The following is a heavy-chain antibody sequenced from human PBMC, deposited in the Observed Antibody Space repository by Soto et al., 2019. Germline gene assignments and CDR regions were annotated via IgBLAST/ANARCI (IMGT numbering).Heavy chain of an antibody. J-gene: IGHJ1*01. CDR3: AKVGWNTMTTVTKGYFQH. CDR1: GFTFSNYA. V-gene: IGHV3-23*01. Sequence: EVQLLESGGGLVQPGGSLRLSCAASGFTFSNYAMNWVRQAPGKGLEWVSTISGSGGGTYYADSVKGRFTISSDNSKNTLNLQMNSLRAEDTAVYYCAKVGWNTMTTVTKGYFQHWGQGTLVTVSS. CDR2: ISGSGGGT. D-gene: IGHD4-17*01.